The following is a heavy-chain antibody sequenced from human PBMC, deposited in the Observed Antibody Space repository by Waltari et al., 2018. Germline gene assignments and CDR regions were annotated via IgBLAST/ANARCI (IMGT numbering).Heavy chain of an antibody. D-gene: IGHD1-26*01. J-gene: IGHJ4*02. Sequence: EVQVVESGGGLVQPGGSLRLSCAASGFTFGSYWMTWVRQAPGEGREGVENIKEDGSDKEYADSVKGRFSISRDNAKDSLYLQMNSLRAEDTALYYCARSGMKFTFDYWGRGTPVIVSS. V-gene: IGHV3-7*01. CDR2: IKEDGSDK. CDR1: GFTFGSYW. CDR3: ARSGMKFTFDY.